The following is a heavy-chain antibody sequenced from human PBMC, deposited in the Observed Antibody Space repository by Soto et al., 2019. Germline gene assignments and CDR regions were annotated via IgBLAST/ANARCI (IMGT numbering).Heavy chain of an antibody. Sequence: QVQLSQFGAEVKKPGASVKVSCKASGYSFTNFHIHWVRQAPGQGLEWMGMIDPSGGITRDAQRVQGRITMTRDASTSTVYMELRSLTSEDTAVYYCARDVSGHDNYETIGYYFDHWGQGTLVTVSS. CDR2: IDPSGGIT. D-gene: IGHD3-22*01. V-gene: IGHV1-46*01. CDR3: ARDVSGHDNYETIGYYFDH. J-gene: IGHJ4*02. CDR1: GYSFTNFH.